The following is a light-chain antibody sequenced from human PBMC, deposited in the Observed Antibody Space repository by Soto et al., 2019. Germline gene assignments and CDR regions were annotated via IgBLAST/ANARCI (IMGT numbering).Light chain of an antibody. Sequence: QAVVTQEPSLTVSPGGTVTLTCASSTGAVTSGNYPSWFQQKPGQAPRTLIYTTNDKHSWTPARFSGSLLGDKAALTLSGVQPEDQVEYYCLLYYGSAQLVFGGGTKVTVL. CDR2: TTN. V-gene: IGLV7-43*01. J-gene: IGLJ3*02. CDR1: TGAVTSGNY. CDR3: LLYYGSAQLV.